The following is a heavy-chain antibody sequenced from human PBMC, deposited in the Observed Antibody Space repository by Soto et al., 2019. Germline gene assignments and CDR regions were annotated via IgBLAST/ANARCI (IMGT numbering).Heavy chain of an antibody. V-gene: IGHV4-30-4*01. Sequence: SETLSLTCTVSGGSISSGDYYWSWIRQPPGKGLEWIGYIYYSGSTYYNPSLKSRVTISVDTSKNQFSLKLSSVTAADTAVYYCARAPFLEWLFQAGSGMDVWGQGTTVT. D-gene: IGHD3-3*02. CDR2: IYYSGST. J-gene: IGHJ6*02. CDR3: ARAPFLEWLFQAGSGMDV. CDR1: GGSISSGDYY.